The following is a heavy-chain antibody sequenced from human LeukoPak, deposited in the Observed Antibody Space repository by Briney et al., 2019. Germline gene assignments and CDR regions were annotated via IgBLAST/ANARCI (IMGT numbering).Heavy chain of an antibody. V-gene: IGHV4-4*07. J-gene: IGHJ4*02. CDR1: GGSISSFY. CDR3: ARDIVMAAYFDS. CDR2: TQTSGST. Sequence: KTSETLSLTCIVYGGSISSFYWSWIRQPAGKGLEWIGRTQTSGSTNYNPSLKSRVTMSVDTSKNQFSLKLSSVTAADTAVCYCARDIVMAAYFDSWGQGTLVTVSS. D-gene: IGHD3-16*02.